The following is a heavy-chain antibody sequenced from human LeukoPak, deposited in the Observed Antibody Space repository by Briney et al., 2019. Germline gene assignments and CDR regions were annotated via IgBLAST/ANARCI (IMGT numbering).Heavy chain of an antibody. Sequence: SETLTLTCAVYGGSFSGYYWSWIRQPPGKGLEWIGEINHSGSTNYNPSLKSRVTISVDTSKNQSSLKLSSVTAADTAVYYCARGRFSITIFGVVPNYYYYGMDVWGQGTTVTVSS. CDR2: INHSGST. CDR3: ARGRFSITIFGVVPNYYYYGMDV. D-gene: IGHD3-3*01. J-gene: IGHJ6*02. CDR1: GGSFSGYY. V-gene: IGHV4-34*01.